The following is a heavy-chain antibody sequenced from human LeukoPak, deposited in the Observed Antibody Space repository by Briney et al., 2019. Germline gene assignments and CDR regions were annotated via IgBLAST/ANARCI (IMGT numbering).Heavy chain of an antibody. Sequence: SETLSLTCAVSGGSISSSNWWSWVRQPPGKGLEWIGEIYHSGGTNYNPSLKSRVTISVDKSENQFSLKLSSVTAADTAVYYCARLDNYYYDSSGYYYLWGQGTLVTVSS. V-gene: IGHV4-4*02. J-gene: IGHJ4*02. CDR2: IYHSGGT. CDR3: ARLDNYYYDSSGYYYL. CDR1: GGSISSSNW. D-gene: IGHD3-22*01.